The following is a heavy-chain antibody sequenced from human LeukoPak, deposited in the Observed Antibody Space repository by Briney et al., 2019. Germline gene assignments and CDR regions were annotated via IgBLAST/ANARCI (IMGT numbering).Heavy chain of an antibody. Sequence: GGSLRLSCAASGFTLSNYDMNWVRPAPGERLEWVSSTSTSSRYIYYKDSVRGRFTISRDDAKSSLYLEMNSLRAEDTAVYYCARADCSSSTCYLRRSWFDPWGQGTLVTVSS. D-gene: IGHD2-2*01. V-gene: IGHV3-21*01. CDR3: ARADCSSSTCYLRRSWFDP. CDR1: GFTLSNYD. J-gene: IGHJ5*02. CDR2: TSTSSRYI.